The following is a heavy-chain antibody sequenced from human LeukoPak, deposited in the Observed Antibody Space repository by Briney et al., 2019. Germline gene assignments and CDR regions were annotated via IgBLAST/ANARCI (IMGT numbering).Heavy chain of an antibody. CDR3: ARGPEWELYFDY. V-gene: IGHV1-8*03. J-gene: IGHJ4*02. Sequence: ASVKVSCKASGYTFTSYDINWVRQATGQGLEWMGWMNPNSGNTGYAQKFQGRVTITRNTSISTAYMELSSMRSEDTAVYYCARGPEWELYFDYWGQGTLVTVS. CDR1: GYTFTSYD. CDR2: MNPNSGNT. D-gene: IGHD1-26*01.